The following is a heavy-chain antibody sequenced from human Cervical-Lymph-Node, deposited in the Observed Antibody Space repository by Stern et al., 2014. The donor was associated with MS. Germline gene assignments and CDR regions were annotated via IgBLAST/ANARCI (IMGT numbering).Heavy chain of an antibody. CDR3: ASAGGWYEPDY. J-gene: IGHJ4*02. CDR2: ISAGGDT. CDR1: GDSFTTYA. Sequence: VQLVESGAEVKKPGASVKVSCKTSGDSFTTYAMHWVRQAPGQRLEWLGGISAGGDTKYSQKFQDRVTITRDTSASTAYMEVSSLKSEDTAIYYCASAGGWYEPDYWGQGTLVTVSS. V-gene: IGHV1-3*01. D-gene: IGHD6-19*01.